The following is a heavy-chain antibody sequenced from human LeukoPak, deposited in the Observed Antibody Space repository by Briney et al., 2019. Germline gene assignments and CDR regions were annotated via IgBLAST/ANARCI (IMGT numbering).Heavy chain of an antibody. CDR2: INSDGSST. Sequence: GGSLRLSCAASGFTFSSYWMHWVRQAPGKGLVWVSRINSDGSSTSYADSVKGRFTISRDSATNTLYLQMNSLRAEDTAVYYCARSYYDSSGYYDYWGQGTLVTVSS. CDR1: GFTFSSYW. V-gene: IGHV3-74*01. D-gene: IGHD3-22*01. J-gene: IGHJ4*02. CDR3: ARSYYDSSGYYDY.